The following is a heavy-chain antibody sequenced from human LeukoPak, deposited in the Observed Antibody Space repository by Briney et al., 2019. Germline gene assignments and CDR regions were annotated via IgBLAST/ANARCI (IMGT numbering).Heavy chain of an antibody. J-gene: IGHJ3*02. CDR2: IYTSEST. CDR3: ARNYYDSSGYYGIDAFDI. Sequence: SETLSLTCTVSGGSISSYYWSWIRRPAGKGLEWIGRIYTSESTNYNPSLKSRVTMSVDTSKNQFSLKLSSVTAADTAVYYCARNYYDSSGYYGIDAFDIWGQGTMVTVSS. CDR1: GGSISSYY. V-gene: IGHV4-4*07. D-gene: IGHD3-22*01.